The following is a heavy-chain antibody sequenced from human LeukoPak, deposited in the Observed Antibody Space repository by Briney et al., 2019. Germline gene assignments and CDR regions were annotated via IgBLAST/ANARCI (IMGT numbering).Heavy chain of an antibody. CDR3: AKDLSALLPGAHNYMDV. V-gene: IGHV3-64*01. D-gene: IGHD3-3*02. J-gene: IGHJ6*03. CDR1: GFTFSSYA. Sequence: GGSLRLSCAASGFTFSSYAMHWVRQAPGKGLEYVSAISSNGGSTYYANSVKGRFTISRDNAKNSLYLQMNSLRAEDTALYYCAKDLSALLPGAHNYMDVWGKGTTVTISS. CDR2: ISSNGGST.